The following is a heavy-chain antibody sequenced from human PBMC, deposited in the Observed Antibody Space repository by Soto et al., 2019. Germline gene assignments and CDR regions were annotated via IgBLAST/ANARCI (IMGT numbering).Heavy chain of an antibody. Sequence: GGSLRLSCAASGFTFSSYGMHWVRQAPGKGLEWVAVISYDGSSKYYADSVKGRFTISRDNSKNTLYLQMNSPRAEDTAVYYCAKAERGYSGYDPYYFDYWGQGTLVTVSS. CDR2: ISYDGSSK. V-gene: IGHV3-30*18. CDR1: GFTFSSYG. D-gene: IGHD5-12*01. J-gene: IGHJ4*02. CDR3: AKAERGYSGYDPYYFDY.